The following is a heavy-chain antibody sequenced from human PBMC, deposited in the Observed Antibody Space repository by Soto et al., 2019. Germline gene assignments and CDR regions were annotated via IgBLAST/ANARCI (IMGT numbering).Heavy chain of an antibody. V-gene: IGHV3-33*01. CDR3: ARGGGYNYYFDY. D-gene: IGHD5-12*01. J-gene: IGHJ4*02. CDR2: IWYDGSNK. CDR1: GFTFSSYG. Sequence: LRLSCAASGFTFSSYGMHWVRQAPGKGLEWVAVIWYDGSNKYYADSVKGRFTISRDNSKNTLYLQMNSLRAEDTAVYYCARGGGYNYYFDYWGQGTLVTVSS.